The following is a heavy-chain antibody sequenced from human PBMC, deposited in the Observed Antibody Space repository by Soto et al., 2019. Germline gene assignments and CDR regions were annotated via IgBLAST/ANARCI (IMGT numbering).Heavy chain of an antibody. CDR1: GFTFSSYA. Sequence: QVQLVESGGGVVQPGRSLRLSCAASGFTFSSYAMRWVRQAPGKGLEWVAVISYDGSNKYYADSVKGRFTISRDNSKNTLYLQMNSLRAADTAVYYCARDAFYYDFWSGYYTRINYFDYWGQGTLVTVST. CDR3: ARDAFYYDFWSGYYTRINYFDY. J-gene: IGHJ4*02. V-gene: IGHV3-30-3*01. CDR2: ISYDGSNK. D-gene: IGHD3-3*01.